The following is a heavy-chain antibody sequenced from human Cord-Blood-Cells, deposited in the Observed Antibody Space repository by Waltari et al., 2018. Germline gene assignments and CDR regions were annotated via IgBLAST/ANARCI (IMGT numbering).Heavy chain of an antibody. CDR2: IYYSGST. J-gene: IGHJ4*02. Sequence: QLQLQESGPGLVKPSETLSLTCTVSGGSISSSSYYWGWIRQPPGKGLEWLGSIYYSGSTDYNPSLKSRVTISVDTSKNQFSLKLSSVTAADTAVYYCARHRGAYCGGDCYYFDYWGQGTLVTVSS. D-gene: IGHD2-21*02. V-gene: IGHV4-39*01. CDR3: ARHRGAYCGGDCYYFDY. CDR1: GGSISSSSYY.